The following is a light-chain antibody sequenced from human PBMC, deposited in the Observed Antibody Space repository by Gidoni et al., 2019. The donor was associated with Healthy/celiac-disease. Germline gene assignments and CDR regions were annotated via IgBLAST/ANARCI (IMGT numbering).Light chain of an antibody. V-gene: IGLV3-21*02. CDR2: DDS. CDR1: NIGSKS. Sequence: SYVLTQPPSVSVAPGQTARITCGGNNIGSKSVHWYQQKPGQAPVLVVYDDSDRPPGIPGGFLGSNSGKPAPLTLRRGEAGEGADYSCQGGDSRSDHQVFGGGTKLTGL. CDR3: QGGDSRSDHQV. J-gene: IGLJ3*02.